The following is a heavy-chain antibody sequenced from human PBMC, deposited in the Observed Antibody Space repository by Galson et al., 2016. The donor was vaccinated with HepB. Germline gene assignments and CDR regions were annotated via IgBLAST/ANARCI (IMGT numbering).Heavy chain of an antibody. J-gene: IGHJ5*02. Sequence: SLRLSCAASGFTFSSYSMNWVRQAPGKGLEWVSSISSSSSYIYYADSVKGRFTISRDNAKNSLYLQMNSLRAEDTAVYYCARADLRSTIFGVAIPRKHNWFDPWGQGTLVTVSS. CDR1: GFTFSSYS. CDR2: ISSSSSYI. CDR3: ARADLRSTIFGVAIPRKHNWFDP. D-gene: IGHD3-3*01. V-gene: IGHV3-21*01.